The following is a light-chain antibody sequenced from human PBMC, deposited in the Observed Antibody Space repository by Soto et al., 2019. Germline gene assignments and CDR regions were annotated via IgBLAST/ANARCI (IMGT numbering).Light chain of an antibody. CDR3: QQYNNWLRT. CDR1: QSVSSN. Sequence: EIVMTQSPATLSVSPGERATLSCRASQSVSSNLAWYQQKPGQAPRLLIYGASTRATGIPARFSGSGSGAEFTLTISSLQSEAFVVYYCQQYNNWLRTFGQGTKVDIK. CDR2: GAS. V-gene: IGKV3-15*01. J-gene: IGKJ1*01.